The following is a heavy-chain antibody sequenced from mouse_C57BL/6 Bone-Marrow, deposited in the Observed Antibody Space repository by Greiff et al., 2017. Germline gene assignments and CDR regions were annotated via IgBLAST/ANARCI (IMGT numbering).Heavy chain of an antibody. CDR2: IDPEDGDT. Sequence: EVQLQQSGAELVRPGASVKLSCTASGFNIKDYYMHWVKQRPEQGLEWIGRIDPEDGDTEYAPKFQGKATMNADTPSNTAYLQLSSLTSEDTAVYYCTTGDYDGYFDYWGQGTTLTVSS. J-gene: IGHJ2*01. CDR1: GFNIKDYY. V-gene: IGHV14-1*01. D-gene: IGHD2-4*01. CDR3: TTGDYDGYFDY.